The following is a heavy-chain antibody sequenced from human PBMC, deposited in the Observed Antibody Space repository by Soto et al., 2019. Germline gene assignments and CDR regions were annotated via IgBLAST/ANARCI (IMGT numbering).Heavy chain of an antibody. CDR1: GGTCSGYD. CDR3: ARGPPVLLWFGELFGFDY. J-gene: IGHJ4*02. CDR2: INHSGST. D-gene: IGHD3-10*01. V-gene: IGHV4-34*01. Sequence: SQTMSLPCAVYGGTCSGYDGSWIRQPPGKGLEWIGEINHSGSTNYNPSLKSRVTISVDTSKNQFSLKLSSVTAADTAVYYCARGPPVLLWFGELFGFDYWGQGTLVTVSS.